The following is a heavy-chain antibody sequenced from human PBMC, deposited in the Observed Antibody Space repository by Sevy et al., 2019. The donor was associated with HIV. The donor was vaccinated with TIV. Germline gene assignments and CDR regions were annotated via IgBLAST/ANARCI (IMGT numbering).Heavy chain of an antibody. CDR3: AREGCTKPHDY. D-gene: IGHD2-8*01. Sequence: GGSLRLSCAAPGSTFSKYSMSWIRQTPGKGLEWVSTFSFGCGKINYADSVKGRFTISGDDSRNTFYLQMNSLRAEDTAIYYCAREGCTKPHDYWGQGTVVTVSS. CDR2: FSFGCGKI. CDR1: GSTFSKYS. J-gene: IGHJ4*02. V-gene: IGHV3-23*01.